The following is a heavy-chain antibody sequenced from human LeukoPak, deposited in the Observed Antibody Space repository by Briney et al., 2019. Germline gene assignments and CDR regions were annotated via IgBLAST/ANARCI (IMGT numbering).Heavy chain of an antibody. Sequence: SETLSLTCAVYGGSFSGYYWSWIRQPPGKGLEWIGEINHSGSTNYNPSLKSRVTISVDTSKNQFSLKLSSVTAADTAVYYCARIKWSIGANWFDPWGPGTLVTVSS. D-gene: IGHD6-13*01. CDR3: ARIKWSIGANWFDP. J-gene: IGHJ5*02. V-gene: IGHV4-34*01. CDR1: GGSFSGYY. CDR2: INHSGST.